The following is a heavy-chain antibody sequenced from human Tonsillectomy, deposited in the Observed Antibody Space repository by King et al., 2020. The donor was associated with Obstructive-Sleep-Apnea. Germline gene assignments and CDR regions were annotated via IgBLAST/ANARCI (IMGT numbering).Heavy chain of an antibody. CDR3: ARRDGDPPFDY. D-gene: IGHD4-17*01. CDR2: INPDSGGT. CDR1: GYTFIGYY. Sequence: VQLVQSGAEVKKPGASVKVSCKTSGYTFIGYYIHWVRQAPGQGLEWMGWINPDSGGTNYAQNFQGWVTMTRDTSMSTAFTELSSLRPDDTAVYYCARRDGDPPFDYWGQGTLVTVSS. J-gene: IGHJ4*02. V-gene: IGHV1-2*04.